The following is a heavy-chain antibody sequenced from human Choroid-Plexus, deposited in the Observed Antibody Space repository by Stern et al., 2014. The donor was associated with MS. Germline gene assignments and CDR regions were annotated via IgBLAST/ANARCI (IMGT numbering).Heavy chain of an antibody. Sequence: VQLVQSGAEVKKPGASVKVSCKTSGYIFTGHYINWVRQAPGKGLEWMAWIKPNTGGTKYAQKFQGRVAMSRDTAISTAYVELSSLTSDDTAVYYCARDQRGITIFGVVTDYYYLGMDVWGQGTTVTVSS. CDR1: GYIFTGHY. CDR2: IKPNTGGT. CDR3: ARDQRGITIFGVVTDYYYLGMDV. V-gene: IGHV1-2*02. D-gene: IGHD3-3*01. J-gene: IGHJ6*02.